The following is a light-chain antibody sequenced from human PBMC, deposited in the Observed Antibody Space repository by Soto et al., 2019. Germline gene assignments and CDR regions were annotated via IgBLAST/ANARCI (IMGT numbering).Light chain of an antibody. CDR2: DVS. Sequence: QSALTQPASVSGSPGQSITISFTGTSSDVGGYNYVSWSQQHPGKAPKLMIYDVSNRPSGVSNRFSGSKSGNTASLAIAGVQAEDEADYYCSAYTSSSTPYVVFGGGTKVTVL. CDR1: SSDVGGYNY. J-gene: IGLJ2*01. V-gene: IGLV2-14*01. CDR3: SAYTSSSTPYVV.